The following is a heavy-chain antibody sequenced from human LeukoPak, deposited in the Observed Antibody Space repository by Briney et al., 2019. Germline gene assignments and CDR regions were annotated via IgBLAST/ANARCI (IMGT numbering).Heavy chain of an antibody. CDR1: GGSISSSSYY. Sequence: RTSETLSLTCTVSGGSISSSSYYWGWIRQPPGKGLEWIGSICYSGSTYYNPSLKSRVTISVDTSKNQFSLKLSSVTAADTAVYYCATISGYYYYLDYWGQGTLVTVSS. CDR3: ATISGYYYYLDY. J-gene: IGHJ4*02. V-gene: IGHV4-39*01. CDR2: ICYSGST. D-gene: IGHD3-22*01.